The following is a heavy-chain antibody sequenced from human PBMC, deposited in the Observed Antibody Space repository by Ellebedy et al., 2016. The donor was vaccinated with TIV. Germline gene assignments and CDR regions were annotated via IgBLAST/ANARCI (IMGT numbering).Heavy chain of an antibody. CDR1: GFSFSIYG. CDR2: IRFDGTYT. Sequence: PGGSLRLSCAASGFSFSIYGMHWVRQAPGKGLEWVAFIRFDGTYTYYTDSVKGRFTISRDNSKNTVYLQMNSLRREDTAVYYCARYSSTWYGIDYWGQGTLVTVSS. D-gene: IGHD6-13*01. V-gene: IGHV3-30*02. J-gene: IGHJ4*02. CDR3: ARYSSTWYGIDY.